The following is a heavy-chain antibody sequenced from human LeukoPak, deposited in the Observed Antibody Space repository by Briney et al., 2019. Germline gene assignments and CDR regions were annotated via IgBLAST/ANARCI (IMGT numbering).Heavy chain of an antibody. J-gene: IGHJ4*02. D-gene: IGHD1-7*01. CDR2: IHHTGKN. Sequence: SETLSLTCAVSGASITSYYWNWIRQSPGKGLEWIEYIHHTGKNWYNPPLQSRVTLSVDTSKSEFSLRLNSVTAADTAVYYCAKWHEKLLAFDSWGQGTLVTVSS. V-gene: IGHV4-59*01. CDR1: GASITSYY. CDR3: AKWHEKLLAFDS.